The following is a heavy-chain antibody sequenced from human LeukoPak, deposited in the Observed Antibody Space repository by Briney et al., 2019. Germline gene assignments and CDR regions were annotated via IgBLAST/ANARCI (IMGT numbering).Heavy chain of an antibody. D-gene: IGHD3-10*01. Sequence: PGGSLRLSCAASGFSFSRHWMSWVRHTPGKGLEWVANINQDGGTKYYRDFAKGRFTISRDNAQNSLYLQINSLRAEDTAVYYCAREKGTLIRAMAFEMWGQGTMVTVSS. CDR1: GFSFSRHW. V-gene: IGHV3-7*01. CDR3: AREKGTLIRAMAFEM. J-gene: IGHJ3*02. CDR2: INQDGGTK.